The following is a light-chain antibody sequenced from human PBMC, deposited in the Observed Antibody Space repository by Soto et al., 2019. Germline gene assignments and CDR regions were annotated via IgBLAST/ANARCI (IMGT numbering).Light chain of an antibody. Sequence: QSVLTQPPSASGTPGQRVTMSCSGRSSNIGRNTVNWYQQLPRTAPNIVIYSSNQRPSGVPARFSGSRSGTSASLAISGLQSKVEADYYGAAWDESLIGWGFAGGTKLTV. J-gene: IGLJ3*02. V-gene: IGLV1-44*01. CDR1: SSNIGRNT. CDR3: AAWDESLIGWG. CDR2: SSN.